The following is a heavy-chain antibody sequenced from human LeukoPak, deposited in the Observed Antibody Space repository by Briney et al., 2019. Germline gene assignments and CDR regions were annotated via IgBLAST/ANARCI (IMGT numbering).Heavy chain of an antibody. Sequence: GGSLRLSCAASGFTFSSYEMNWVRQAPGKGLEWVSYISSSGSTIYYADSVKGRFTISRDNANNSLYLQMNSLRAEDTAVYYCARSYSSSRGTFDYWGQGTLVTVSS. CDR3: ARSYSSSRGTFDY. J-gene: IGHJ4*02. CDR1: GFTFSSYE. CDR2: ISSSGSTI. V-gene: IGHV3-48*03. D-gene: IGHD6-6*01.